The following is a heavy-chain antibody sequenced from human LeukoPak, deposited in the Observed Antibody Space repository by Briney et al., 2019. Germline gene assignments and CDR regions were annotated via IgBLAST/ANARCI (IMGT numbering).Heavy chain of an antibody. Sequence: SVKVSCKASGGTFSSYAISWVRQAPGQGLEWMGGIIPIFGTANYAQKFQGRVTITADKSTSTAYMELSSLRSDDTAVYYCARGGYSSPRSWFDPWGQGTLVTVSS. CDR3: ARGGYSSPRSWFDP. CDR1: GGTFSSYA. D-gene: IGHD6-13*01. CDR2: IIPIFGTA. J-gene: IGHJ5*02. V-gene: IGHV1-69*06.